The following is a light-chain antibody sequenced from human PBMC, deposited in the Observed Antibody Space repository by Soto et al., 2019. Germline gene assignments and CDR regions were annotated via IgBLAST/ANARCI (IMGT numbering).Light chain of an antibody. J-gene: IGKJ5*01. CDR2: AAS. V-gene: IGKV1-39*01. CDR1: QSISSF. Sequence: DIQVTQSPSSLSASVGDRATITYRASQSISSFLNCYDHKPCKSPKFLIYAASSFQSGVPSRFSGSGSGTDFTLTVSSLQPEDFATYYCQQSYSKPPPFGQGTILAIK. CDR3: QQSYSKPPP.